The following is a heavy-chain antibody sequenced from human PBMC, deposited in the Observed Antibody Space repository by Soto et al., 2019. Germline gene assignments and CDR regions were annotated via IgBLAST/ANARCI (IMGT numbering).Heavy chain of an antibody. Sequence: QVQLQQWGAGLLKPSETLSLTCAVYGGSFSGYYWNWIRQPPGKGLEWIGEMNHSGSTNYNPSLKSRVTVSVDTSKNQFSLKLSSVTAADTAVYFCARGRRTQLKRSNHDYFDPWGQGTPVTVSS. J-gene: IGHJ5*02. CDR2: MNHSGST. D-gene: IGHD5-12*01. CDR3: ARGRRTQLKRSNHDYFDP. CDR1: GGSFSGYY. V-gene: IGHV4-34*01.